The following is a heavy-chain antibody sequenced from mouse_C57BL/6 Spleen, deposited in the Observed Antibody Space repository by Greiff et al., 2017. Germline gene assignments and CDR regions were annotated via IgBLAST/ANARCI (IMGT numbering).Heavy chain of an antibody. CDR2: IYPGSGST. CDR3: ARDQLGLDY. Sequence: QVQLQQPGAELVKPGASVKMSCKASGYTFTSYWITWVKQRPGQGLEWIGDIYPGSGSTNYNEKFTSEATLTVDTSSSTAYMQLSSLTSEDSAVYYCARDQLGLDYWGQGTTLTVSS. J-gene: IGHJ2*01. D-gene: IGHD4-1*02. CDR1: GYTFTSYW. V-gene: IGHV1-55*01.